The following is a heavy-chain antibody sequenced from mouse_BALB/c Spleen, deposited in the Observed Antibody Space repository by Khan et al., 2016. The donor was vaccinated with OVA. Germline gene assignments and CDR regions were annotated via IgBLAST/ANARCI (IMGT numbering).Heavy chain of an antibody. CDR1: GFSLTDYA. CDR3: ARDPPYYSMDD. V-gene: IGHV2-6-5*01. CDR2: IWVSGSK. Sequence: QVQLKESGPGLVAPSQTLSITCTVSGFSLTDYAVSWIRQPPGKGLEWLGVIWVSGSKYYNSVLKPRLSISKDNSKSQVFLKMNSLQTDDTAMYFCARDPPYYSMDDGGQGTSVTVS. J-gene: IGHJ4*01.